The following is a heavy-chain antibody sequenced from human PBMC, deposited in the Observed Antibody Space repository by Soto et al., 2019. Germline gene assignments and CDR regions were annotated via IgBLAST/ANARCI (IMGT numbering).Heavy chain of an antibody. V-gene: IGHV4-59*01. CDR3: ARVILLGFDP. D-gene: IGHD3-10*01. Sequence: SETLSLTCTVSGGSISSYYWSWIQQPPGKGLEWIGYIYYSGSTNYNPSLKSRVTISVDTSKNQFSLKLSSVTAADTAVYYCARVILLGFDPWGQGTLVTVSS. CDR2: IYYSGST. CDR1: GGSISSYY. J-gene: IGHJ5*02.